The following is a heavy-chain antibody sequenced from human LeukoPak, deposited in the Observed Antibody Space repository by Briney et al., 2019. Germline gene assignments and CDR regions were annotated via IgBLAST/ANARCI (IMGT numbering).Heavy chain of an antibody. V-gene: IGHV3-33*01. CDR1: GFTFSSFG. J-gene: IGHJ5*02. CDR2: IWYDASNK. Sequence: GRSLTLSCAASGFTFSSFGMHWVRQAPGKGLEWVAVIWYDASNKYYADSVKGRFTISRDNSKSTLYLHMNSLRDDDTAVYYCVRGVGVSRFNYLDPWGQGTLVIVSS. D-gene: IGHD1-7*01. CDR3: VRGVGVSRFNYLDP.